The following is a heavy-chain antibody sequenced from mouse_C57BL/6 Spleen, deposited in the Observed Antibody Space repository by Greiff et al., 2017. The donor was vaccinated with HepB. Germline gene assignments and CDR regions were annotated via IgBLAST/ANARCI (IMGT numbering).Heavy chain of an antibody. D-gene: IGHD3-1*01. CDR1: GYTFTSYW. V-gene: IGHV1-59*01. Sequence: QVQLQQPGAELVRPGTSVKLSCKASGYTFTSYWMHWVKQRPGQGLEWIGVIDPSDSYTNYNQKFKGKATLTVDTSSSTAYMQLSSLTSEDSAVYYCAKAPPDGHYAMDYWGQGTSVTVSS. CDR2: IDPSDSYT. CDR3: AKAPPDGHYAMDY. J-gene: IGHJ4*01.